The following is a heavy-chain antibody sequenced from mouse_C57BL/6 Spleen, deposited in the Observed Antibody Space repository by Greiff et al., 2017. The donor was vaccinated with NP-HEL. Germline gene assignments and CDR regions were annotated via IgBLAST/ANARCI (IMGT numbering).Heavy chain of an antibody. V-gene: IGHV1-78*01. J-gene: IGHJ2*01. Sequence: SDAELVKPGASVKISCKVSGYTFTDHTIHWMKQRPEQGLEWIGYIYPRDGSTKYNEKFKGKATLTADKSSSTAYMQLNSLTSEDSAVYFCAMEYYYGSSYVVYFDYWGQGTTLTVSS. CDR2: IYPRDGST. D-gene: IGHD1-1*01. CDR3: AMEYYYGSSYVVYFDY. CDR1: GYTFTDHT.